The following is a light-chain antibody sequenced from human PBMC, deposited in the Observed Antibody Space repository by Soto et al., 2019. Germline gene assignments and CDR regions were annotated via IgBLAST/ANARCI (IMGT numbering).Light chain of an antibody. J-gene: IGKJ1*01. CDR2: KAS. CDR3: QQCYSYPWT. Sequence: DIQMTQSPSTLSASVGDRVTITCRASQSISIWLAWYQQKPGKAPNLLIYKASNLESGVTSRFSGSGSGTEFTLTISSLQPDDFATYYCQQCYSYPWTFGQGTKVEIK. CDR1: QSISIW. V-gene: IGKV1-5*03.